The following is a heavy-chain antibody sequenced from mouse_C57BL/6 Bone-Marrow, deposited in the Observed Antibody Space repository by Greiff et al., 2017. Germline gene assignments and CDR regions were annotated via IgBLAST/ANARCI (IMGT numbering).Heavy chain of an antibody. D-gene: IGHD1-1*01. V-gene: IGHV1-82*01. J-gene: IGHJ1*03. CDR3: ARFITTVVATRWYFDV. CDR2: IYPGDGDT. Sequence: VQLQQSGPELVKPGASVKISCKASGYAFSSSWMNWVKQRPGKGLEWIGRIYPGDGDTNYNGKFKGKATLTADKSSSTAYMQLSSLTSEDSAVYFCARFITTVVATRWYFDVWGTGTTVTVSS. CDR1: GYAFSSSW.